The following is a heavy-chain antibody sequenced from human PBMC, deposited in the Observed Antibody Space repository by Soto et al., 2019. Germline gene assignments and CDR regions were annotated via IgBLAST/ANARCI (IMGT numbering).Heavy chain of an antibody. D-gene: IGHD1-26*01. J-gene: IGHJ6*02. Sequence: QVQLQESGPGLVKPSQILSLTCTVSGGSISSGGYYWTWIRQHPGKGLEWIGYIYYSGYTSYNPSLKSRVTISLDTSKNQFSLKLTSVIAADTAVYYCARDLLRDGLDVWGQGTTVTVSS. V-gene: IGHV4-31*03. CDR2: IYYSGYT. CDR1: GGSISSGGYY. CDR3: ARDLLRDGLDV.